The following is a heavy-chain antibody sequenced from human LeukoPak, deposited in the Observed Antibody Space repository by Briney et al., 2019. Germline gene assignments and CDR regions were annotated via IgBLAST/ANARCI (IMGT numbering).Heavy chain of an antibody. CDR1: GYSFTGHY. D-gene: IGHD3-10*01. CDR3: ARNLWFGESSGAFDM. CDR2: INPKSGGT. V-gene: IGHV1-2*02. J-gene: IGHJ3*02. Sequence: ASVKVSCTASGYSFTGHYMHWVRQAPGQGLEWMGWINPKSGGTNYAQKFQGRVTMTRDTSISTAYMDMSSLRSDDTAVYYCARNLWFGESSGAFDMWGQGTMVTVSS.